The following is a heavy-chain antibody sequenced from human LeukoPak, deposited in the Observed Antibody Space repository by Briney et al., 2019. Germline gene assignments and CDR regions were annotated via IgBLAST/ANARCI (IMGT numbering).Heavy chain of an antibody. V-gene: IGHV4-34*01. J-gene: IGHJ4*02. CDR3: ARGVGNILTGYSLDY. CDR1: GGSISSYY. CDR2: INHSGST. D-gene: IGHD3-9*01. Sequence: SETLSLTCTVSGGSISSYYWSWIRQPPGKGLEWIGEINHSGSTNYNPSLKSRVTISVDTSKNQFSLKLSSVTAADTAVYYCARGVGNILTGYSLDYWGQGTLVTVSS.